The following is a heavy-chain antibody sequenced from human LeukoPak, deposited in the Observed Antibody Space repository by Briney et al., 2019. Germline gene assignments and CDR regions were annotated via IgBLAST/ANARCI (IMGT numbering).Heavy chain of an antibody. J-gene: IGHJ4*02. CDR3: AKDRVPDSGYDIDY. CDR1: GFTLSGYG. V-gene: IGHV3-23*03. Sequence: GGSLRLSCAASGFTLSGYGTCWVRQAPRKGLEWVAGIYGGGGVIKYADSVKGRFTISRDNSENILYLQMDSLRVEDTAMYYCAKDRVPDSGYDIDYWGQGTLVTVSS. D-gene: IGHD5-12*01. CDR2: IYGGGGVI.